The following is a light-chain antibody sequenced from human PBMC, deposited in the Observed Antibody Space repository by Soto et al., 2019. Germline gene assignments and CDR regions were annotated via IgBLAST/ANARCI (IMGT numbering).Light chain of an antibody. Sequence: EIVLTQSPATLSLSPGERATLSCRASQSVRSSLAWYQQKPGQAPRLLIYDASNRATGIPARFSGSGSGTDFTLTISSLEPEDFAVYYCQQRSDWPPVFTFGPGTKVDIK. CDR2: DAS. CDR3: QQRSDWPPVFT. V-gene: IGKV3-11*01. CDR1: QSVRSS. J-gene: IGKJ3*01.